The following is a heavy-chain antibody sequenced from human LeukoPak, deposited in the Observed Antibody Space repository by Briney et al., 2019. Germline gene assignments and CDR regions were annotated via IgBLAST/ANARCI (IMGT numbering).Heavy chain of an antibody. CDR2: KYHSGGI. J-gene: IGHJ4*02. D-gene: IGHD3-3*01. Sequence: KPSETLSLTCVVSGGSISSTNWWSWVRQSPGKGLEWIGEKYHSGGIYYNPSLGSRVTISVGKSKNQFSLKLSSVTAEDTAVYYCARDYNTIFGVVTYFDYWGQGTLVTVSS. CDR1: GGSISSTNW. V-gene: IGHV4-4*02. CDR3: ARDYNTIFGVVTYFDY.